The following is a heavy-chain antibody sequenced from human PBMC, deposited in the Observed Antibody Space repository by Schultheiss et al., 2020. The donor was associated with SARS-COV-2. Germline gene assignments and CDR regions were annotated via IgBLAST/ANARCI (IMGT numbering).Heavy chain of an antibody. CDR3: ARNFDTSGYYSRDYYYYYGMDV. D-gene: IGHD3-22*01. V-gene: IGHV3-30*03. CDR1: GFTHSDDG. J-gene: IGHJ6*02. CDR2: ISYDGSDK. Sequence: GGSLRLSCAASGFTHSDDGMHWVRRAPGKGLEWFSFISYDGSDKYYADSVKGRFTISRDDSKNTLYLQMNSLRAEDTAVYYCARNFDTSGYYSRDYYYYYGMDVWGQGTTVTVSS.